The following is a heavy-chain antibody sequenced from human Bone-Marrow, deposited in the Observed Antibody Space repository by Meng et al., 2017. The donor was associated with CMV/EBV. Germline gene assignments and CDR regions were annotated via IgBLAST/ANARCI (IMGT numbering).Heavy chain of an antibody. J-gene: IGHJ3*01. V-gene: IGHV3-74*01. CDR2: INSDGSST. CDR1: GFTFSSYW. Sequence: GGSLRLSCAASGFTFSSYWMHWVRQAPGKGLVWVSRINSDGSSTSYADSVKGRFTISRDNAKNSLYLQMNSLRAEDTAVYYCARDFGPYYYDSSGYLPDWGQGTMVAFSS. CDR3: ARDFGPYYYDSSGYLPD. D-gene: IGHD3-22*01.